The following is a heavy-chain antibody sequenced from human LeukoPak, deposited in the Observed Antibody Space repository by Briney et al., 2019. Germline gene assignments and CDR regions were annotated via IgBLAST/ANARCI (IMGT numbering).Heavy chain of an antibody. V-gene: IGHV3-23*01. Sequence: AGGSLRLSCVASGITFSNYAMSWVRQAPGKGLEWVSAITSSGDSTSYADSVKGRFSLSRDNSKNTLYLQMNSLRAEDTAVYNCAKDLLGYNSLDFVYWGQGTLVTVSS. CDR1: GITFSNYA. CDR2: ITSSGDST. D-gene: IGHD5-24*01. CDR3: AKDLLGYNSLDFVY. J-gene: IGHJ4*02.